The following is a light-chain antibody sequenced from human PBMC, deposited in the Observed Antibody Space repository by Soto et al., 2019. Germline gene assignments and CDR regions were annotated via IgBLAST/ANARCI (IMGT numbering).Light chain of an antibody. CDR3: SAWDDSLNAWV. J-gene: IGLJ3*02. CDR1: SSNIGSNT. V-gene: IGLV1-44*01. CDR2: SSN. Sequence: QSVLTQPPSASGTPGQRVTISCSGSSSNIGSNTVNRYQQLPGTAPKLLIYSSNQRPSGVPDRFSGSKPGTSGALAISGLQSEDEADYYCSAWDDSLNAWVFGGGTKLTVL.